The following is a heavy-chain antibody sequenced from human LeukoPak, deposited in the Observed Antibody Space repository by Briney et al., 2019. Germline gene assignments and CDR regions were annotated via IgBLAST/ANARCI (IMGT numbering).Heavy chain of an antibody. CDR2: ISYDGTIT. Sequence: GRSLRLSCAASGFAFSAYSMHWVRQAPGRGLDWVAIISYDGTITHYADSVKGRFTISRDNSKNTMYLQMNSLRAEDTAMYYCVGIRYFDWSSSGFWGQGTLVTVSS. D-gene: IGHD3-9*01. CDR1: GFAFSAYS. V-gene: IGHV3-30*04. J-gene: IGHJ4*02. CDR3: VGIRYFDWSSSGF.